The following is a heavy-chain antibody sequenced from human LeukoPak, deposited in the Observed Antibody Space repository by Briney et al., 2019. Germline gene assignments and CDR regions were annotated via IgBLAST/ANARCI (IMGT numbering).Heavy chain of an antibody. Sequence: GGSLRLSCAASIFTFSRYGMHWVRQAPGKGLEWVAFIRYDGSNKYYADSVKGRFTISRDNSKNTLYLQMNSLTTEDTAVYYCAKSADCSSTSCRFFDYWGQGTLVTVSS. CDR1: IFTFSRYG. CDR3: AKSADCSSTSCRFFDY. CDR2: IRYDGSNK. V-gene: IGHV3-30*02. D-gene: IGHD2-2*01. J-gene: IGHJ4*02.